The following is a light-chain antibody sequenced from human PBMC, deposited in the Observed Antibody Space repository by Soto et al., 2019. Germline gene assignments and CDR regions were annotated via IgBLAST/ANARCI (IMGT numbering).Light chain of an antibody. J-gene: IGLJ3*02. CDR1: NSNIGSNT. V-gene: IGLV1-44*01. CDR3: VAWDDRMNGWV. CDR2: SSD. Sequence: QSVLIQPPSASGTPGQRVTVSWSGRNSNIGSNTVSWYHQVPGTAPKVVIYSSDQRPSGVPERLSASKSGTSASQAISGLKSDDEGDYYCVAWDDRMNGWVFGGGTKLTVL.